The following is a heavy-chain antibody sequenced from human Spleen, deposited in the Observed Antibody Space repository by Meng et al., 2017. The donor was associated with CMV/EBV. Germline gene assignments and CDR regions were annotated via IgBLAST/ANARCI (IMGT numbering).Heavy chain of an antibody. V-gene: IGHV4-61*05. CDR2: IYYSGST. CDR1: GGSISSSSYY. D-gene: IGHD6-13*01. J-gene: IGHJ6*02. Sequence: SETLSLTCTVSGGSISSSSYYWGWIRQPPGKGLEWIGYIYYSGSTNYNPSLKSRVTISVDTSKNQFSLKLSSVTAADTAVYYCARAYSSSWYLVSMDVWGQGTTVTVSS. CDR3: ARAYSSSWYLVSMDV.